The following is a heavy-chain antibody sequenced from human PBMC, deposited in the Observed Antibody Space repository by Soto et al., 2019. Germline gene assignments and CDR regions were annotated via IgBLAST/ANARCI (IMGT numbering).Heavy chain of an antibody. CDR3: ARQAQGLLWFGELFSEPNTHS. D-gene: IGHD3-10*01. CDR1: GGSISSYY. CDR2: IYYSGST. Sequence: SETLSLTCTVSGGSISSYYWSWIRQPPGKGLEWIGYIYYSGSTNYNPSLKSRVTISVDTSKNQFSLKLSSVTAADTAVYYCARQAQGLLWFGELFSEPNTHSWGKATTITVS. J-gene: IGHJ6*03. V-gene: IGHV4-59*08.